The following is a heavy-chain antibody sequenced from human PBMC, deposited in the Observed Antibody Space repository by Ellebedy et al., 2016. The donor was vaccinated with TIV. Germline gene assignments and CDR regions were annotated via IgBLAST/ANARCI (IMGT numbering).Heavy chain of an antibody. D-gene: IGHD3-10*01. CDR3: ASGFQ. Sequence: GESLKISCAASGFTFSDHYMNWVRQAPGKGLEWVANLNQDGSVKYYVDSVKGRFTISRDNAKNSLYLQMNSLRAEDTAVYYCASGFQWGQGTLVTVSS. CDR1: GFTFSDHY. CDR2: LNQDGSVK. J-gene: IGHJ4*02. V-gene: IGHV3-7*01.